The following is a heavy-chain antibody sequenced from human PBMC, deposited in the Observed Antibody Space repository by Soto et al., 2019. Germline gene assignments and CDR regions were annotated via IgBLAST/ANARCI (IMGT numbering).Heavy chain of an antibody. J-gene: IGHJ4*02. V-gene: IGHV1-18*01. CDR2: ISAYNGNT. Sequence: QVPLVQSGPEVKKPGASVKVSCKTSGYTPTNYDIGWVRQAPGQGREYMGWISAYNGNTNYAGKLQDRVTLTTDTSTRTAYMELRSLQSDDTAIYYCARGLYRRGTYYAFDNWGQGTLVTVSS. CDR1: GYTPTNYD. D-gene: IGHD1-26*01. CDR3: ARGLYRRGTYYAFDN.